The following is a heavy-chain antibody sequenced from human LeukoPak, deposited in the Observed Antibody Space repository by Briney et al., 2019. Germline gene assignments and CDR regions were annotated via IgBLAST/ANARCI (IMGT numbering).Heavy chain of an antibody. Sequence: ASVKVTCKASGYTFTSYYMHWVRQAPGQGLEWMGLINPSGGSTSYAQKFQGRVTMTRDTSTSTVYMELSSLRSEDTAVYYCARRAAAGTPLRQYDYWGQGTLVTVSS. J-gene: IGHJ4*02. CDR3: ARRAAAGTPLRQYDY. V-gene: IGHV1-46*01. CDR1: GYTFTSYY. D-gene: IGHD6-13*01. CDR2: INPSGGST.